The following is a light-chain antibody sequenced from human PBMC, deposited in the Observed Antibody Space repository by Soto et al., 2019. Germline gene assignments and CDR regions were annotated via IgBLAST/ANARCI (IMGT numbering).Light chain of an antibody. CDR3: AAWDESLSAVV. V-gene: IGLV1-47*02. CDR2: SNN. CDR1: SSNIGSNS. J-gene: IGLJ2*01. Sequence: QSVLTQPPSASGTPGQRVTISCSGSSSNIGSNSVYWYQQLPGTAPKLLIYSNNQRPSGVPDRFSGSKSGTSASLAISGLRSEDEADYYCAAWDESLSAVVFGGGTKVTVL.